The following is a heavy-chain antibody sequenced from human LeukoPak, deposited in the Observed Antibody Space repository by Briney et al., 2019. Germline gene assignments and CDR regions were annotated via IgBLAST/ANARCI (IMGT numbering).Heavy chain of an antibody. Sequence: PSETLSLTCSVSGGSISSSSYYWGWIRQPPGKGLEWIGSIYYSGSTYYNPSLKSRVTISVDTSKNQFSLKLSSVTAADTAVYYCARHGRITMIIDAFDIWGQGTMVTVSS. J-gene: IGHJ3*02. V-gene: IGHV4-39*07. D-gene: IGHD3-22*01. CDR3: ARHGRITMIIDAFDI. CDR1: GGSISSSSYY. CDR2: IYYSGST.